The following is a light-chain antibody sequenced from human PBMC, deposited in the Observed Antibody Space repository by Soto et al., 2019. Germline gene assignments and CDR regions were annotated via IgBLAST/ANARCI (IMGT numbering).Light chain of an antibody. J-gene: IGKJ1*01. Sequence: EIVVTQSPGTLSLSPGERATLSCRVGQTVSSSCLAWYQQKPGQAPRLLIYGASSRATGIPDRFSGSGSGTDFTLTISRLEPEAFAVYYCQQYGSSPRTFGQGTKVEIK. CDR2: GAS. CDR1: QTVSSSC. CDR3: QQYGSSPRT. V-gene: IGKV3-20*01.